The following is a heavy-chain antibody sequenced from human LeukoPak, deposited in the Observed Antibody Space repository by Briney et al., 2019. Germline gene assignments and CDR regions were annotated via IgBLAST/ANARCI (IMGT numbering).Heavy chain of an antibody. CDR1: GGSISSYY. D-gene: IGHD3/OR15-3a*01. Sequence: SETLSLTCTVSGGSISSYYWSWIRQPPGKGLEWIGYIYYSGSTNYNPSLKSRVTISVDTSKNQFSLKLSSVTAADTAVYYCARGRVSFRTLDYWGQGTLVTVSS. CDR3: ARGRVSFRTLDY. V-gene: IGHV4-59*08. J-gene: IGHJ4*02. CDR2: IYYSGST.